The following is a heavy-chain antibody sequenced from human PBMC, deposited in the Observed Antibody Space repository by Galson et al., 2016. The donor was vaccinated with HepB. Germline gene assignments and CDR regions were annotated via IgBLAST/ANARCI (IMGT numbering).Heavy chain of an antibody. CDR1: GFTVSSDY. CDR3: VIGTGKSWYGYKRSYYYTMEV. D-gene: IGHD5-18*01. CDR2: IYSGGDT. V-gene: IGHV3-66*02. Sequence: SLRLSCAVSGFTVSSDYVSWVRQAPGKELEWVSVIYSGGDTYYADSVKGRFTISRDDADNSLHLQMNNVRVDDTAVYYCVIGTGKSWYGYKRSYYYTMEVWGRGTTVIVSS. J-gene: IGHJ6*02.